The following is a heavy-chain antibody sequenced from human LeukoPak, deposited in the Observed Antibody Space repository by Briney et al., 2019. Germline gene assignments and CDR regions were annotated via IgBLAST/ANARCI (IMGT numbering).Heavy chain of an antibody. Sequence: GSLRLSCAASGFTFSSYGMHWVRQAPGKGLEWVAFIRYDGSNKYYADSVKGRFTISRDNSKNTLYLQMNSLRAEDTAVYYCAKDLQLLRFLEWLSYYMDVWGKGTTVTVSS. CDR3: AKDLQLLRFLEWLSYYMDV. V-gene: IGHV3-30*02. J-gene: IGHJ6*03. D-gene: IGHD3-3*01. CDR2: IRYDGSNK. CDR1: GFTFSSYG.